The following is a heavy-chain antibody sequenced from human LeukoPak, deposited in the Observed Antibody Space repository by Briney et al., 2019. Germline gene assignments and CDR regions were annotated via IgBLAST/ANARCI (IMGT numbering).Heavy chain of an antibody. CDR2: IKQDGSEK. Sequence: GGSLRLSCAASGFTFISYWMSCVRHAPGKGLESVSNIKQDGSEKYYVDSVNGRFTISRENAKNSLYLQMSSLRAEDTAVYYCARLGFTYYDFWPCDYWGQGTLVTVSS. V-gene: IGHV3-7*01. CDR3: ARLGFTYYDFWPCDY. D-gene: IGHD3-3*01. J-gene: IGHJ4*02. CDR1: GFTFISYW.